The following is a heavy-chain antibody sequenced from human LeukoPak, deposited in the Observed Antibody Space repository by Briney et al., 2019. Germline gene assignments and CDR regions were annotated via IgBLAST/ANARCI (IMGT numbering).Heavy chain of an antibody. V-gene: IGHV3-30*02. CDR3: AKHYYGSGSQKYYFDY. J-gene: IGHJ4*02. Sequence: GGSLRLSCAASGLVFGDYGMHWVRQAPGKGLEWVTMVRNDGSDKYYADSVKGRFTISRDNSKNTLYLQMNSLRPEDTAVYYCAKHYYGSGSQKYYFDYWGQGTPVTVSS. CDR1: GLVFGDYG. CDR2: VRNDGSDK. D-gene: IGHD3-10*01.